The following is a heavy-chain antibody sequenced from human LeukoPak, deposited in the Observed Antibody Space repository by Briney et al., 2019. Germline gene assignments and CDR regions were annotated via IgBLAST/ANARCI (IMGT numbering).Heavy chain of an antibody. CDR1: GGSFSGYY. CDR3: ARMGRDWFDP. Sequence: SETLSLTCAVYGGSFSGYYWSWIRQPPGKGLEWIGEINHSGSTNYNPSLKSRVTISVDTSKNQFSLKLSSVTAADTAVHYCARMGRDWFDPWGQGTLVTVSS. J-gene: IGHJ5*02. V-gene: IGHV4-34*01. CDR2: INHSGST. D-gene: IGHD3-10*01.